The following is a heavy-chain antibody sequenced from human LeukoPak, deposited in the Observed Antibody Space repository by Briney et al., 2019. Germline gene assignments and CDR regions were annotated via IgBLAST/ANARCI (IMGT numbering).Heavy chain of an antibody. Sequence: ASVKVSCKASGYTFTSYYMHWVRQAPGQGLEWMGWINTNTGNPTYAQGFTGRFVFSLDTSVSTAYLQISSLKAEDTAVYYCAREEMITFGGVIAPPLDYWGQGTLVTVSS. CDR2: INTNTGNP. D-gene: IGHD3-16*02. CDR3: AREEMITFGGVIAPPLDY. CDR1: GYTFTSYY. J-gene: IGHJ4*02. V-gene: IGHV7-4-1*02.